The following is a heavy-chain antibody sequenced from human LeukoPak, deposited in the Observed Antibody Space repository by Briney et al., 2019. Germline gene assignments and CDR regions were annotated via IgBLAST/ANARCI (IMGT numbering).Heavy chain of an antibody. Sequence: SETLSLTCTVSGGSISSYYWSWIRQPPGKGLEWIRYIYYSGSTNYNPPLKSRVTISVDTSKNQFSLKLSSLTAADTAVYYWARVPPEDVTMIVHRGAFDIWGQGTMVTVSS. D-gene: IGHD3-22*01. J-gene: IGHJ3*02. CDR1: GGSISSYY. CDR2: IYYSGST. V-gene: IGHV4-59*01. CDR3: ARVPPEDVTMIVHRGAFDI.